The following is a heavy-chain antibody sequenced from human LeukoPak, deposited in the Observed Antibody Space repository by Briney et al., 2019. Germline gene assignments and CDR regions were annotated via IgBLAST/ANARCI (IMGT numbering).Heavy chain of an antibody. CDR1: GGSINSNSRNSYY. J-gene: IGHJ4*02. Sequence: SETLSLTCTVSGGSINSNSRNSYYWGWIRQPPGKGLEWVGGIYYSGTTYYSPSLKSRVTISVDMSKNQFSLKLSSVPAADTAVFYCARLYYHDTSGYYRTHYYFDDWGQGTLVTVSS. D-gene: IGHD3-22*01. CDR3: ARLYYHDTSGYYRTHYYFDD. V-gene: IGHV4-39*07. CDR2: IYYSGTT.